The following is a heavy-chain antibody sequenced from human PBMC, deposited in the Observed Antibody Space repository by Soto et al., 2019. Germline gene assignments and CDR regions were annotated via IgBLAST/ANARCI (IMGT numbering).Heavy chain of an antibody. CDR3: ARLGDYYQDFDF. J-gene: IGHJ4*03. CDR2: IYYTGTT. Sequence: PSETLALTCTVSGSPISSYYWSWFRQPPGQGLEWVGYIYYTGTTTYNPSLKSRVTVSVDTSKNQFSLKLRSVTAADTAVYYCARLGDYYQDFDFRDKGTLVTLSS. V-gene: IGHV4-59*08. CDR1: GSPISSYY. D-gene: IGHD3-22*01.